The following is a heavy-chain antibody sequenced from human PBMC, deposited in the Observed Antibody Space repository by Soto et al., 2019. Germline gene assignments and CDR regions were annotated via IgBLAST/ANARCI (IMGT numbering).Heavy chain of an antibody. CDR3: ARDHSSGWYLDY. D-gene: IGHD6-19*01. CDR1: GFTFSSYG. J-gene: IGHJ4*02. Sequence: QVRLVESGGGVVQPGRSLRLSCAASGFTFSSYGMHWVRQAPGKGLEWVAVIWYDGSNKYYADSVKGRFTISRDNSKNTLYLQMNSLRAEDTAVYYCARDHSSGWYLDYWGQGTLVTVSS. CDR2: IWYDGSNK. V-gene: IGHV3-33*01.